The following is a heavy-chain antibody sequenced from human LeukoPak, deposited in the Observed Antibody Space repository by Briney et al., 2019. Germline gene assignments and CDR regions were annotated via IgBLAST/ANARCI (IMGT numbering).Heavy chain of an antibody. Sequence: PSQTLSLTCTVSGGSISGGGYCWSWLRQHPGKGLEWIGYIYYSGSTYYNPSLKSRVTISVDTSKNQFSLKLSSVTAADTAVYYCAREVIAAAGHFDYWGQGTLVTVSS. CDR1: GGSISGGGYC. D-gene: IGHD6-13*01. CDR3: AREVIAAAGHFDY. V-gene: IGHV4-31*03. J-gene: IGHJ4*02. CDR2: IYYSGST.